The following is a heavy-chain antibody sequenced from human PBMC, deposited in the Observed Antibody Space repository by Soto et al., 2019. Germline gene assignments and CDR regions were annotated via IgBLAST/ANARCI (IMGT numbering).Heavy chain of an antibody. CDR1: GFTVSSNY. J-gene: IGHJ4*02. D-gene: IGHD6-6*01. CDR2: IYSDGTT. Sequence: EVQLVETGGGLIQPGESLRLSCAASGFTVSSNYMNWVRQAPGKGLEWLSIIYSDGTTFYADSVKDRFTISRDNFKNTLYLQMNNLRAEDTAVYYCAILSNWGQGTLVTVSS. V-gene: IGHV3-53*02. CDR3: AILSN.